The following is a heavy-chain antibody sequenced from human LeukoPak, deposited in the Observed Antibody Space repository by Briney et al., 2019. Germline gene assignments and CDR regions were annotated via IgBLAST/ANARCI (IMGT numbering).Heavy chain of an antibody. CDR2: IRYDGSNE. Sequence: GVSLRLSCVASGFTFSYYGMHWVRQAPGKGLEWVAFIRYDGSNEYYAESVKGRFTISRDNSKNTLYLQMNSLRVEDTAAYYCAKIEGKYQLANIPDSWGQGTLVTVSS. V-gene: IGHV3-30*02. J-gene: IGHJ4*02. CDR1: GFTFSYYG. CDR3: AKIEGKYQLANIPDS. D-gene: IGHD2-2*01.